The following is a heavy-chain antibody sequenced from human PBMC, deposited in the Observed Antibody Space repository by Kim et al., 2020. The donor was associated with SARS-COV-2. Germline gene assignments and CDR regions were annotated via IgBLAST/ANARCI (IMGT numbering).Heavy chain of an antibody. CDR1: GYTFTSYA. D-gene: IGHD5-18*01. V-gene: IGHV7-4-1*02. J-gene: IGHJ3*02. CDR2: INTNTGNP. CDR3: ARTKTKANTAMVRGAFDI. Sequence: ASVKVSCKASGYTFTSYAMNWVRQAPGQGLEWMGWINTNTGNPTYAQGFTGRFVFSLDTSVSTAYLQISSLKAEDTAVYYCARTKTKANTAMVRGAFDIWGQGTMVTVSS.